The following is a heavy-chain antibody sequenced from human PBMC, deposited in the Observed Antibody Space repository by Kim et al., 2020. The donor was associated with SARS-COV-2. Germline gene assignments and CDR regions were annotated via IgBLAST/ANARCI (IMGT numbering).Heavy chain of an antibody. J-gene: IGHJ4*02. CDR3: AHVQDNWNDVFFDF. Sequence: SPSLKSRLTITKDTSKNQVVLTMTNMDPVDTATYYCAHVQDNWNDVFFDFWGQGTLVTVSS. D-gene: IGHD1-1*01. V-gene: IGHV2-5*01.